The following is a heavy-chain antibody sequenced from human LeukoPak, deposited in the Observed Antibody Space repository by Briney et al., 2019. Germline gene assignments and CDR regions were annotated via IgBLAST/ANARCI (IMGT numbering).Heavy chain of an antibody. Sequence: GGSLRLSCAASGFTFSSYWMHWVRQAPGKGLVWVSRINSDGSSTSYADSVKGRFTISRDNAKNSLHLQMNSLRAEDTAVYYCARGRLDYYYYYMDVWGKGTTVTISS. CDR2: INSDGSST. CDR1: GFTFSSYW. J-gene: IGHJ6*03. CDR3: ARGRLDYYYYYMDV. D-gene: IGHD3-22*01. V-gene: IGHV3-74*01.